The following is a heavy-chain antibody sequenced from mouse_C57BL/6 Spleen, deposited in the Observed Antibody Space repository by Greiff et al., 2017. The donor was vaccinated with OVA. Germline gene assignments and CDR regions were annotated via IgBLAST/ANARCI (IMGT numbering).Heavy chain of an antibody. D-gene: IGHD1-1*01. Sequence: QVQLQQSGAELARPGASVKLSCKASGYTFTSYGISWVKQRTGQGLEWIGEIYPRSGNTYYNEKFKGKATLTADKSSSTAYMELRSLTSEDSAVYFCAREVKDSGSSYAAYWGQGTLVTVSA. CDR1: GYTFTSYG. J-gene: IGHJ3*01. CDR2: IYPRSGNT. V-gene: IGHV1-81*01. CDR3: AREVKDSGSSYAAY.